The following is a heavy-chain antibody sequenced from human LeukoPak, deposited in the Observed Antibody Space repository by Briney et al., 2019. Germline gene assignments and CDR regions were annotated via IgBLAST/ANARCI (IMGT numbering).Heavy chain of an antibody. CDR1: GGSISGSSYY. J-gene: IGHJ4*02. Sequence: SETLSLTCTVSGGSISGSSYYWGWIRQPPGKGREWVGSIYYSGSTYYNPSLKSRVTISVDTSKNQFSLKLSSVTAADTAVYYCARGPNGALSIAAAGIDYWGQGTLVTVSS. CDR3: ARGPNGALSIAAAGIDY. CDR2: IYYSGST. V-gene: IGHV4-39*07. D-gene: IGHD6-13*01.